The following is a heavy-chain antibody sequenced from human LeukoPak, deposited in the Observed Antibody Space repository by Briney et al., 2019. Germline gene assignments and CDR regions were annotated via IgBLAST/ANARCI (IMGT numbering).Heavy chain of an antibody. V-gene: IGHV3-23*01. CDR2: ISGSGGTT. Sequence: GGSLRLSCAASGFTFSTFAMSWVRQAPGKGLEWVSAISGSGGTTYYADSVKGRFTISRDKSKNILYLQMNSLRAEDTAVYFCATVFSYGDDYHDAFGIWGQGTMVTVSS. CDR1: GFTFSTFA. D-gene: IGHD4-17*01. CDR3: ATVFSYGDDYHDAFGI. J-gene: IGHJ3*02.